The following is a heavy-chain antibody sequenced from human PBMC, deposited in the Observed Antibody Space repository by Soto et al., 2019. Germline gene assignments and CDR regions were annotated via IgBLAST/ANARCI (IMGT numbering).Heavy chain of an antibody. V-gene: IGHV3-30*04. CDR1: GFTFSSYA. CDR3: ARDVGGYSPPYFAY. CDR2: VSYDGSTK. Sequence: QVQLVESGGGVVQPGRSLRLSCAASGFTFSSYALHWVRQAPGKGLEWLAVVSYDGSTKYYADSVKGRFTISRDNSNNTLYLQMNSLGPKDTALSDCARDVGGYSPPYFAYWGQGTLVTVSS. J-gene: IGHJ4*02. D-gene: IGHD2-15*01.